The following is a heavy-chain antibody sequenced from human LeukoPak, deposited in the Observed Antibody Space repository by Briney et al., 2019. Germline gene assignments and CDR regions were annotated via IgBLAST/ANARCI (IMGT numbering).Heavy chain of an antibody. V-gene: IGHV3-23*01. D-gene: IGHD3-10*01. J-gene: IGHJ4*02. Sequence: GGSLRLSCAASGFTFSSHVMSWVRQAPGKGLEWVSAISGSGGSTYYADSVKGRFTISRDNSKNTLYLQMNSLRAEDTAVCYCVKEYGSGSYYNDYWGQGTLVTVSS. CDR3: VKEYGSGSYYNDY. CDR1: GFTFSSHV. CDR2: ISGSGGST.